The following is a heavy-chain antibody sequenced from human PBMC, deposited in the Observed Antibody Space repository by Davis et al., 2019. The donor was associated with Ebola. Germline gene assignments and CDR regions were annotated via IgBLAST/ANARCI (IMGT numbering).Heavy chain of an antibody. V-gene: IGHV4-39*01. J-gene: IGHJ4*02. Sequence: PSETLSLTCTVSGGSISSSSYYWGWIRQPPGKGLEWIGSIYYSGSTYYNPSLKSRVTISVDTSKNQFSLKLSSVTAADTAVYYCARRDWLLGYYFDYWGQGTLVTVSS. D-gene: IGHD3-9*01. CDR2: IYYSGST. CDR3: ARRDWLLGYYFDY. CDR1: GGSISSSSYY.